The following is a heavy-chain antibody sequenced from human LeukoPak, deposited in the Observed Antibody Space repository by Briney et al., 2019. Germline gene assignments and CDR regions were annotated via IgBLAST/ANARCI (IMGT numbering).Heavy chain of an antibody. Sequence: SETLSLTCTVSGGSISSYYWSWIRQPAGKGLEWIGRIYTSGSTNYNPSLKSRVTMSVDTSKNQFSLKLSSVTAADTAVYYCAGASGSYGYYWFDPWGQGTLVTVSS. D-gene: IGHD1-26*01. J-gene: IGHJ5*02. CDR2: IYTSGST. CDR3: AGASGSYGYYWFDP. V-gene: IGHV4-4*07. CDR1: GGSISSYY.